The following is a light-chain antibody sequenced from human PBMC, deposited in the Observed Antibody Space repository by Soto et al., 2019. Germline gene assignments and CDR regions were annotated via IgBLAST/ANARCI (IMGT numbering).Light chain of an antibody. V-gene: IGLV7-46*01. CDR2: DTS. J-gene: IGLJ1*01. CDR1: TGSVTSGHY. Sequence: QAVVTQEPSLTVSPRGTVTLTCGSSTGSVTSGHYPYWFQQKPGQAPRTLIYDTSNKHSWTPARFSGSLLGGKAALTLSGAQPEDEAEYYCLLSYSGALYVFGAGTQLTVL. CDR3: LLSYSGALYV.